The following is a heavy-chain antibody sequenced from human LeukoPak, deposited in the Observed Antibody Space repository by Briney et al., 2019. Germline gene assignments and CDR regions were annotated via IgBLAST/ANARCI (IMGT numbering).Heavy chain of an antibody. D-gene: IGHD2/OR15-2a*01. Sequence: GGSLRLSCAASGFTVSSNYMRWIRQAPGKGLEWVSVIYSGGSTYYADSVKGRFTISRDNSKNTQYLQMNSLRAEDTAVYYCARDGPGRIDDYWGQGTLVTVSS. CDR1: GFTVSSNY. V-gene: IGHV3-53*01. CDR2: IYSGGST. CDR3: ARDGPGRIDDY. J-gene: IGHJ4*02.